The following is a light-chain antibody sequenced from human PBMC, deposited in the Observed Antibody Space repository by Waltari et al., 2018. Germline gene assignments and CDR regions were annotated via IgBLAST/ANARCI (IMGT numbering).Light chain of an antibody. CDR2: EVT. V-gene: IGLV2-23*02. Sequence: QSALTQPASVSGSPGQSITLSCTETISDIGKYNSVSWYQHLPGKVPKVMISEVTKRPSGVSNRFSGSKSGNTASLTISGLQADDEAEYYCCSDAGSGTYVFGTGTKLTV. CDR1: ISDIGKYNS. J-gene: IGLJ1*01. CDR3: CSDAGSGTYV.